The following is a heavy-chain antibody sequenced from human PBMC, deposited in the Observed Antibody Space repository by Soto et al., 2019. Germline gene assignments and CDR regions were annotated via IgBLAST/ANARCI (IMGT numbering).Heavy chain of an antibody. CDR3: ARETHSGYAGSVDY. J-gene: IGHJ4*02. V-gene: IGHV4-30-2*01. CDR1: GGSISSGGYS. CDR2: IYHSGST. D-gene: IGHD5-12*01. Sequence: SETLSLTCAVSGGSISSGGYSWSWIRQPPGKGLEWIGYIYHSGSTYYNPSLKSRVTISVDRSKNQFSLKLSSVTAADTAVYYCARETHSGYAGSVDYWGQGTLVTVSS.